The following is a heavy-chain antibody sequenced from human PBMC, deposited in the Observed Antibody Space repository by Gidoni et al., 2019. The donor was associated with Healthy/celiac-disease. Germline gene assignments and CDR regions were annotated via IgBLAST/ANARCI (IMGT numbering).Heavy chain of an antibody. CDR3: ARDHSSSRDYYYYGMDV. Sequence: QVQLVQSGAEVKKPGASVKVSCKASGYTFTDYYMPWVRQAPGQGLEWMGWINPNSGGTNYAQKFQGRVTMTRDTSISTAYMELSRLRSDDTAVYYCARDHSSSRDYYYYGMDVWGQGTTVTVSS. J-gene: IGHJ6*02. D-gene: IGHD6-6*01. CDR2: INPNSGGT. CDR1: GYTFTDYY. V-gene: IGHV1-2*02.